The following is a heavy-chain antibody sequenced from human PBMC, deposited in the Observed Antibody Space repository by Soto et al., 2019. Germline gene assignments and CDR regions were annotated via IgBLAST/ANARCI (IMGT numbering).Heavy chain of an antibody. D-gene: IGHD2-15*01. CDR1: GGSISSGDYY. Sequence: QVQLQESGPGLVKPSQTLSLTCTVSGGSISSGDYYWSWIRQPPGKGLEWIGYIYYSGSTYYNPSLKSRVTISVDTSKNQFSLKLSSVTAADTAAYYCARDSCSGGSCYYYYGMDVWGQGTTVTVSS. CDR2: IYYSGST. CDR3: ARDSCSGGSCYYYYGMDV. J-gene: IGHJ6*02. V-gene: IGHV4-30-4*01.